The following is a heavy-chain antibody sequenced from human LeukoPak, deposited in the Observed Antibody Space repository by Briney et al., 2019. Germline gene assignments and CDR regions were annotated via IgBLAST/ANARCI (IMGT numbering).Heavy chain of an antibody. CDR1: GGSISSGSSY. J-gene: IGHJ4*02. CDR2: IYTSGST. D-gene: IGHD1-20*01. Sequence: SQTLSLTCTVSGGSISSGSSYWSWIRQPAGKGLEWIGRIYTSGSTNYNPSLKSRVTISVDTSKNQFSLNLSSVTAADTAVYYCAREYITGTSSIPHHFDYWGRGTLVTVSS. CDR3: AREYITGTSSIPHHFDY. V-gene: IGHV4-61*02.